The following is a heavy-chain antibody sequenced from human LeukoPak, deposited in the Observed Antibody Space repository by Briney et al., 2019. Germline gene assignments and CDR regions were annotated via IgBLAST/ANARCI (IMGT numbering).Heavy chain of an antibody. V-gene: IGHV4-59*01. D-gene: IGHD6-13*01. CDR2: IYYSGST. CDR3: ARSYSSSVTSEALGYYYGMDV. J-gene: IGHJ6*02. CDR1: GGSISSYY. Sequence: KPSETLSLTCTVSGGSISSYYWSWIRQPPGKGLEWIGYIYYSGSTNYNPSLKSRVTISVDTSKNQFSLKLSSVTAADAAVYYCARSYSSSVTSEALGYYYGMDVWGQGTTVTVSS.